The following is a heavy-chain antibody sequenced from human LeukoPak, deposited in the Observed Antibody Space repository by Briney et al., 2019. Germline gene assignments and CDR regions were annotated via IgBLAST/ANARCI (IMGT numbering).Heavy chain of an antibody. CDR3: ASTRGDAVKDY. Sequence: GASVKVSCKASGGTFSSYAISWVRQAPGQGLEWMGGIIPIFGTANYAQKFQGRVTITADESTSTAYMELSSLRSEDTAVYYCASTRGDAVKDYWGQGTLVTVSS. V-gene: IGHV1-69*13. J-gene: IGHJ4*02. D-gene: IGHD4-17*01. CDR2: IIPIFGTA. CDR1: GGTFSSYA.